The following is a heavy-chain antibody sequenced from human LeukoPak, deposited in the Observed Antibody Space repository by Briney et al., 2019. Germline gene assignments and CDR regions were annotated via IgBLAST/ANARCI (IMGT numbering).Heavy chain of an antibody. J-gene: IGHJ4*02. D-gene: IGHD4-17*01. V-gene: IGHV4-59*01. CDR3: ARQGLRPLYYFDY. CDR2: IYYSGST. Sequence: SETLSLTCTVSGGSIISYYWSWIRQPPGKGLEWIGYIYYSGSTNYNPSLKSRVTISVDTSKNQFSLKLTSVTAADTAVYYCARQGLRPLYYFDYWGQGTLVTVPS. CDR1: GGSIISYY.